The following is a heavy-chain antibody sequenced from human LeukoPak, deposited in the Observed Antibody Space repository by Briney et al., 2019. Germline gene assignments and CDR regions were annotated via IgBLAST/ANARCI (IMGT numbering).Heavy chain of an antibody. CDR1: GFIFSSYG. CDR3: ARDPAKFWSGHDY. D-gene: IGHD3-3*01. Sequence: GGSLRLSCTVSGFIFSSYGMHWVRQAPGKGLEWVAVISYDGSNKYYADSVKGRFTISRDNSKNTLYVQMNSLRAEDTAVYYCARDPAKFWSGHDYWGQGTLVTVSS. J-gene: IGHJ4*02. CDR2: ISYDGSNK. V-gene: IGHV3-30*03.